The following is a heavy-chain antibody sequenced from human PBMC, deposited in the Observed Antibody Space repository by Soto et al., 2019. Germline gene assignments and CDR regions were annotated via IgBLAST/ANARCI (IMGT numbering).Heavy chain of an antibody. CDR2: ISGTTNYI. Sequence: SGGSLRLSCAASGFTFTRYSMNWFRQAPGNGLEWVSSISGTTNYIYYGDSMKGRFTISRDNAKKSRYLEMNSLRAEDTAVYYCARESEDLTSNFDYWGQGTLVTVSS. CDR3: ARESEDLTSNFDY. J-gene: IGHJ4*02. V-gene: IGHV3-21*01. CDR1: GFTFTRYS.